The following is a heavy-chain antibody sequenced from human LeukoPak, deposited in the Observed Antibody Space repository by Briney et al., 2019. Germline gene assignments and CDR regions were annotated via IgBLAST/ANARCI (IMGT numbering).Heavy chain of an antibody. Sequence: SETLSLTFTVPAHSIISSSHVSGWLRQPPGKGLEWIGSIYYSGSTYYNPSLKSPVTISVGTSKNKVPLKLNSVTAPGTGVYYCAGVCEYYYYMDVWGKGTTVTVSS. D-gene: IGHD2-21*01. V-gene: IGHV4-39*02. J-gene: IGHJ6*03. CDR1: AHSIISSSHV. CDR2: IYYSGST. CDR3: AGVCEYYYYMDV.